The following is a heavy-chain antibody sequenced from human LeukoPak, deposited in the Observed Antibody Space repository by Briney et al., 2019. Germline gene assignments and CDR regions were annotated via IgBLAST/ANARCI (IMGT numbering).Heavy chain of an antibody. V-gene: IGHV3-48*04. CDR2: ISSSSSTI. CDR1: GFPFSSFC. J-gene: IGHJ4*02. CDR3: ARDRSL. Sequence: GSLRLPCSAPGFPFSSFCKDLVRPAPGKGLEWVSYISSSSSTIYYADSVKGRFTISRDNAKNSLYLQMNSLRAEDTAVYYCARDRSLWGQGTLVTVSS.